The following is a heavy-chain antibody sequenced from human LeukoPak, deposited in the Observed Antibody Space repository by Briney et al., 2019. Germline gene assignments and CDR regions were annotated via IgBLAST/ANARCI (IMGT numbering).Heavy chain of an antibody. Sequence: PGGSLRLSCAASGFTFSSYWMSWVRQAPGKGLEWVANIKQDGSETYYVGSVRGRFTISRDNAKNSLSLQMNSLRVEDTAMYYCARFPTGFDYWGQGTLVTVSS. CDR1: GFTFSSYW. CDR3: ARFPTGFDY. V-gene: IGHV3-7*05. D-gene: IGHD4-17*01. CDR2: IKQDGSET. J-gene: IGHJ4*02.